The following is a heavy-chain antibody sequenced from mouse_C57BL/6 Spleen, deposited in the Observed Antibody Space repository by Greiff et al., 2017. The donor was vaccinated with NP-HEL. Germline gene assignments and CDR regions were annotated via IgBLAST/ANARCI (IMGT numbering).Heavy chain of an antibody. V-gene: IGHV1-82*01. Sequence: VQLQQSGPELVKPGASVKISCKASGYAFSSSWMNWVKQRPGKGLEWIGRIYPGDGDTNYNGKFKGKATLTADKSSSTAYMQLSSLTSEDSAVYFCAEGWLRAMDYWGQGTSVTVSS. D-gene: IGHD2-2*01. CDR1: GYAFSSSW. CDR2: IYPGDGDT. CDR3: AEGWLRAMDY. J-gene: IGHJ4*01.